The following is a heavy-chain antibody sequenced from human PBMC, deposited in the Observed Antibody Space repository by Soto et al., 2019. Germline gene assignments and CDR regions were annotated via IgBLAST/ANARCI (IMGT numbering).Heavy chain of an antibody. V-gene: IGHV4-4*07. CDR2: IYTSGST. Sequence: QVQLQESGPGLVKPSETLSLTCTVSGGSISRYYWSWIRQPAGKGLEWIGRIYTSGSTNYNPSLKSRLTVSLDTTKNQFSLRVSSVTAADTAVYYCARDSGDYQGFDYWGQGTLVTVSS. D-gene: IGHD4-17*01. CDR1: GGSISRYY. J-gene: IGHJ4*02. CDR3: ARDSGDYQGFDY.